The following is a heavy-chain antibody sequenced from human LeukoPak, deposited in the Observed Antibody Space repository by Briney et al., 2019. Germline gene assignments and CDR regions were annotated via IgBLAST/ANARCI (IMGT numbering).Heavy chain of an antibody. Sequence: GESLKISCKGSGYRCTNSWIGWVRQMPGQGLEWMGIIYPGDSEARYSPSFQGQVTFSADKSITTSYLQWSSLKASDTAMYYCARLEEMATSKDLDYWGQGTLVTVSS. V-gene: IGHV5-51*01. CDR2: IYPGDSEA. CDR3: ARLEEMATSKDLDY. J-gene: IGHJ4*02. CDR1: GYRCTNSW. D-gene: IGHD5-24*01.